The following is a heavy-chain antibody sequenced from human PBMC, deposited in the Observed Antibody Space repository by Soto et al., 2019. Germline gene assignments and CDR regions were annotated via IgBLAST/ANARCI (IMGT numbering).Heavy chain of an antibody. Sequence: SGPTLVNPTQTLTLTCTFSGFSLSTSGMRVSWIRQPPGKALEWLARIDWDDDKFYNTSLKTRLTISKDSSKNQVVLTMTNMDPVDTAKYYCGRMFPCCGGTWPFDFWGQGTPVTVSS. V-gene: IGHV2-70*04. J-gene: IGHJ4*02. CDR2: IDWDDDK. D-gene: IGHD2-15*01. CDR1: GFSLSTSGMR. CDR3: GRMFPCCGGTWPFDF.